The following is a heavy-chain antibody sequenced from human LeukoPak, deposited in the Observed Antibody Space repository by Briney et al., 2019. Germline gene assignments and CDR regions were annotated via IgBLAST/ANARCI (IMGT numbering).Heavy chain of an antibody. CDR3: ARDIEYSSSSDY. J-gene: IGHJ4*02. CDR1: GYTFTGYY. CDR2: INPNSGGT. D-gene: IGHD6-6*01. V-gene: IGHV1-2*06. Sequence: GASVKVSCKASGYTFTGYYMHWVRQAPGQGLEWMGRINPNSGGTNYARKFQGRVTMTRDTSISTAYMGLSRLRSDDTAVYYCARDIEYSSSSDYWGQGTLVTVSS.